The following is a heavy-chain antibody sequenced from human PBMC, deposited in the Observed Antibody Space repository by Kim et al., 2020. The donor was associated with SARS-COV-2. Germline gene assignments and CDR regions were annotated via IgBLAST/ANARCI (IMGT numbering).Heavy chain of an antibody. Sequence: SVKVSCKASGGTFSSYAISWVRQAPGQGLEWMGGIIPIFGTANYAQKFQGRVTITADESTSTAYMELSSRRSEDTAVYYCAREAEWELLLGNWFDPWGQGTLVTVSS. CDR3: AREAEWELLLGNWFDP. J-gene: IGHJ5*02. V-gene: IGHV1-69*13. CDR2: IIPIFGTA. CDR1: GGTFSSYA. D-gene: IGHD1-26*01.